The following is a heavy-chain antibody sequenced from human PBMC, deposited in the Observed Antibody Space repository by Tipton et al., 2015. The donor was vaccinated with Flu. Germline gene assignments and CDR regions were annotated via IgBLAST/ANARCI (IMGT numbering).Heavy chain of an antibody. CDR3: AREGSSWFFYSSGWAHYFDY. J-gene: IGHJ4*02. D-gene: IGHD6-19*01. V-gene: IGHV4-61*01. CDR2: IYYSGST. Sequence: TLSLTCTVSGGSVSSGSYYWSWIRQPPGKGLEWIGYIYYSGSTNYNPSLKSRVTISVDTSKNQFSLKLSSVTAADTAVYYCAREGSSWFFYSSGWAHYFDYWGQGTLVTVSS. CDR1: GGSVSSGSYY.